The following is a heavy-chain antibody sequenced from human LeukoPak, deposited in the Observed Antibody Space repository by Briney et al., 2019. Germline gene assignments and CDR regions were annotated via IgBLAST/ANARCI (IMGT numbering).Heavy chain of an antibody. V-gene: IGHV3-21*01. CDR1: GFTSSSYS. CDR2: ISSSSSYI. CDR3: ARGASGYSYG. D-gene: IGHD5-18*01. Sequence: GGSLRLSCAASGFTSSSYSMNWVRQAPGKGLEWVSSISSSSSYIYYADSVKGRFTISRDNAKNSLYLQMTSLRAEDTAVYYCARGASGYSYGWGQGTLVTVSS. J-gene: IGHJ4*02.